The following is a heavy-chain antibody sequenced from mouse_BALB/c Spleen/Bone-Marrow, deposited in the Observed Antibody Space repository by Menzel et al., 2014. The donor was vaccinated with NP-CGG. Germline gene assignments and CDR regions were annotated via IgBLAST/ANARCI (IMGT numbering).Heavy chain of an antibody. V-gene: IGHV1-37*01. CDR2: INPYNGDT. CDR1: GYSFTGYF. Sequence: VHVKQSGPELVKPGASVKISCKASGYSFTGYFMNWVKQSHGKSLEWIGRINPYNGDTFYNQKFKGKATLTVDKSSSTAHMELLSLTSEDSAVHYCGGVTTVVAKNYYYAMDYWGQGTSVTVSS. CDR3: GGVTTVVAKNYYYAMDY. D-gene: IGHD1-1*01. J-gene: IGHJ4*01.